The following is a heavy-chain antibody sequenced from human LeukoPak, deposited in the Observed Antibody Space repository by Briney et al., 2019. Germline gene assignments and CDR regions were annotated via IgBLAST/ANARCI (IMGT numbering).Heavy chain of an antibody. CDR3: AREGSGDTAIHF. CDR2: IIPIFGTA. J-gene: IGHJ4*02. CDR1: GGTFSSYA. V-gene: IGHV1-69*13. Sequence: SVKVSCKASGGTFSSYAISWVRQAPGRGLEWMGGIIPIFGTANYAQKFQGRVTITADESTSTAYMELSSLRSEDTAVYYCAREGSGDTAIHFWGQGTLVTVSS. D-gene: IGHD5-18*01.